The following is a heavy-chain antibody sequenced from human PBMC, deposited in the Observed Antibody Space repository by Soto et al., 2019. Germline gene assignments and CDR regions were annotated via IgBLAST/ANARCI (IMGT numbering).Heavy chain of an antibody. V-gene: IGHV4-4*02. Sequence: SETLSLTCAVSGGSISSSNWWSWVRQPPGKGLEWIGEIYHSGSTNYNPSLKSRVTISVGKSKKQFSLKMSSVTAADTAVYYCARVSPKVFPRWFEYWAKGTLVT. CDR3: ARVSPKVFPRWFEY. CDR1: GGSISSSNW. J-gene: IGHJ4*02. D-gene: IGHD4-17*01. CDR2: IYHSGST.